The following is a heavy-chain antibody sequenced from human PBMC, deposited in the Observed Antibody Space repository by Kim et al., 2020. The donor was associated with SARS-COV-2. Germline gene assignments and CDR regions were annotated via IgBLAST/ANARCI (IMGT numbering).Heavy chain of an antibody. D-gene: IGHD6-19*01. CDR3: AKVRFSDPRAHLHYSSGFDY. CDR1: GFTFDDYA. J-gene: IGHJ4*02. Sequence: GGSLRLSCAASGFTFDDYAMHWVRQAPGKGLEWVSGISWNSGSIGYADSVKGRFTISRDNAKNSLYLQMNSLRAEDTALYYCAKVRFSDPRAHLHYSSGFDYWGQGTLVTVSS. V-gene: IGHV3-9*01. CDR2: ISWNSGSI.